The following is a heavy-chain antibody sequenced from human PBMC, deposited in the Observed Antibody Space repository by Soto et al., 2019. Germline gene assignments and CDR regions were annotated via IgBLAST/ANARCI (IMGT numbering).Heavy chain of an antibody. D-gene: IGHD2-15*01. V-gene: IGHV3-13*01. CDR2: IGTAGDT. J-gene: IGHJ4*02. CDR1: GFTFSSYD. CDR3: ARGREYCSGGSCYSRGIDY. Sequence: GGSLRLSCAASGFTFSSYDVHWVRQATGKGLEWVSAIGTAGDTYYPGSVKGRFTISRENAKNSLYLQMNSLRAGDTAVYYCARGREYCSGGSCYSRGIDYWGQGTLVTVSS.